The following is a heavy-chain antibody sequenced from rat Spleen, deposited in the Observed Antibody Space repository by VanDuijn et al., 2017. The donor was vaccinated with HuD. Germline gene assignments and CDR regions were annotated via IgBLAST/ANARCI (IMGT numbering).Heavy chain of an antibody. J-gene: IGHJ2*01. Sequence: EVQLVESGGGLVQPGRSLKLSCVASGFTFNKFWMTWIRQAPGKGLEWVASIINTGGSTYYPDSVKGRFTISRDNAKSTLYLQMNSLRSEDTATYYCTREGYYVGTYYPYYFDYWGQGVMVTVSS. CDR3: TREGYYVGTYYPYYFDY. CDR1: GFTFNKFW. V-gene: IGHV5-31*01. CDR2: IINTGGST. D-gene: IGHD1-12*02.